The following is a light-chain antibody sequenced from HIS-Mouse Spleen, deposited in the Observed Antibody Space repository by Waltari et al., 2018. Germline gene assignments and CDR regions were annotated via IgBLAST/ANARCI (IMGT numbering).Light chain of an antibody. J-gene: IGLJ2*01. Sequence: SYELTQPPSVSVSPGQTARITCSGDALPKKYPYLYQQKSGQAPVLVFYEDSKRPSGIPERFSGSSSGTMATLTISGAQVEDEADYYCYSTDSSGNHRVFGGGTKLTVL. CDR2: EDS. V-gene: IGLV3-10*01. CDR3: YSTDSSGNHRV. CDR1: ALPKKY.